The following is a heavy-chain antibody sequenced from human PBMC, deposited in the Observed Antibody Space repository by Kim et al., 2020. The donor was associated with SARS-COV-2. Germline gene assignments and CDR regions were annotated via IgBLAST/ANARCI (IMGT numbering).Heavy chain of an antibody. J-gene: IGHJ5*01. D-gene: IGHD3-9*01. CDR3: ATAPCRVWLFPSS. CDR2: ISGSGGST. Sequence: GGSLRLSCAASGFTFSSYAMSWVRQAPGKGLEWVSAISGSGGSTYYADSVKGRFTISIDNSKNTLYLQMKSLLSDYTSVSSFATAPCRVWLFPSSWV. CDR1: GFTFSSYA. V-gene: IGHV3-23*01.